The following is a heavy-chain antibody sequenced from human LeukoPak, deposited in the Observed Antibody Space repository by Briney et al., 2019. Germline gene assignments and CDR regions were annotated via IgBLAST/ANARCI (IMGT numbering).Heavy chain of an antibody. V-gene: IGHV3-23*01. D-gene: IGHD3-3*01. J-gene: IGHJ3*02. Sequence: PGGSLRLSCAASGFTFSSYAMSWVRQAPGKGLEWVSAISGSGGSTYYADSVKGRFTISRDSSKNTLYLQMNSLRAEDTAVYYCAKDGGDSDAFDIWGQGTMVTVSS. CDR1: GFTFSSYA. CDR2: ISGSGGST. CDR3: AKDGGDSDAFDI.